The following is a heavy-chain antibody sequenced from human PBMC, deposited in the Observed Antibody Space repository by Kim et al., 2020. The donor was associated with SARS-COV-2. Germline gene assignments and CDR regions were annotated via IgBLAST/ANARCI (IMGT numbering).Heavy chain of an antibody. CDR1: GFTFSSYS. V-gene: IGHV3-48*04. CDR2: ISSSSSTI. Sequence: GGSLRLSCAASGFTFSSYSMNWVRQAPGKGLEWVSYISSSSSTIYYADSVKGRFTISRDNAKNSLYLQMNSLRAEDTAVYYCARDRYGRGWYVPARDVMYYFDYWGQGTLVTVSS. J-gene: IGHJ4*02. CDR3: ARDRYGRGWYVPARDVMYYFDY. D-gene: IGHD6-19*01.